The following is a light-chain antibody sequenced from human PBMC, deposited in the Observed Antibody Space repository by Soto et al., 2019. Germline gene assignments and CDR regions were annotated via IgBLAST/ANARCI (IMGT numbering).Light chain of an antibody. V-gene: IGKV3-20*01. Sequence: EIVLTQSPGTLALSPGEGATLSCRASQSVSKYVAWYQQKPGQAPRLLIYGASSRATGIPDSFSGSGSGTDFTLTISRLEPEDFAVYYCQQYGGSPQTFGQGTKVEI. CDR3: QQYGGSPQT. CDR1: QSVSKY. J-gene: IGKJ1*01. CDR2: GAS.